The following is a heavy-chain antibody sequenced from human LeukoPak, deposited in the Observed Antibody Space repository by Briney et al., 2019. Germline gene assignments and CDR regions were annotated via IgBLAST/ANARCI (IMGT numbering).Heavy chain of an antibody. J-gene: IGHJ4*02. CDR1: GGSISSYY. D-gene: IGHD3-10*01. V-gene: IGHV4-59*01. CDR2: IYYSGST. CDR3: AKHYGSGSYYLDY. Sequence: PSETLSFTCTVSGGSISSYYWSWIRQPPGKGLEWIGYIYYSGSTNYNPSLKSRVTISVDTSKNQFSLKLSSVTAADTAVYYCAKHYGSGSYYLDYWGQGTLVTVSS.